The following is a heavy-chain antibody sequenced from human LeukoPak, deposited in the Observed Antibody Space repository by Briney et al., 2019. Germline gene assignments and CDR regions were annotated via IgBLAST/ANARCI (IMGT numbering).Heavy chain of an antibody. Sequence: SETLSLTCAVYGGSFSGYYWSWIRQPPGKGLEWIGEINHSGSTNYNPSLKSRVTISVDTSKNQFSLKLNSVTAADTAVYYCARQGPLTTAVTTRTNPFDYWGQGTLVTVSS. CDR2: INHSGST. D-gene: IGHD4-11*01. V-gene: IGHV4-34*01. CDR1: GGSFSGYY. CDR3: ARQGPLTTAVTTRTNPFDY. J-gene: IGHJ4*02.